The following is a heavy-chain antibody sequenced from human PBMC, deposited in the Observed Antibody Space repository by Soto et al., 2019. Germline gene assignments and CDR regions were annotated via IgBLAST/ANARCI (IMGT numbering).Heavy chain of an antibody. CDR2: IYYNGRT. CDR3: ARDLIDCISTSGHKTDYYGMDG. CDR1: GGSISSGDNY. Sequence: NPSETLSLTCTVSGGSISSGDNYWSWIRPPPGKGLEWMGYIYYNGRTFYNPSHKSRVTISVDTSKNQFSLKLSSVTSAHTAVYYCARDLIDCISTSGHKTDYYGMDGGGKGTTVTVSS. D-gene: IGHD2-2*01. V-gene: IGHV4-30-4*02. J-gene: IGHJ6*04.